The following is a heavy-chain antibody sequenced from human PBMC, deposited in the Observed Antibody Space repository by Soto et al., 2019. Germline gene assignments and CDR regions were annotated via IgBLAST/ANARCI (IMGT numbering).Heavy chain of an antibody. CDR3: ASGGNWFDP. Sequence: ETLSLTCNVSGGSISNYYWTWVRQSPEKGLEWIGYMYYNGNINYNPSLKSRVTISIDTPKNQFSLTLKSVTAADTAVYYCASGGNWFDPWGQGVLVTVSS. CDR2: MYYNGNI. V-gene: IGHV4-59*01. D-gene: IGHD3-16*01. CDR1: GGSISNYY. J-gene: IGHJ5*02.